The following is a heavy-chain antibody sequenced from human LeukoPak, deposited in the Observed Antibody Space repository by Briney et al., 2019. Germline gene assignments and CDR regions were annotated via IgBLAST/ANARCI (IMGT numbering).Heavy chain of an antibody. J-gene: IGHJ5*02. D-gene: IGHD4/OR15-4a*01. V-gene: IGHV3-48*01. CDR3: ARGRGAQLDP. CDR2: ITGGSSTI. CDR1: GFIFSTYG. Sequence: PGGSLRLSCAASGFIFSTYGMNWVRQAPGKGLEWVSYITGGSSTIYYADSVKGRFTISRDNAKNSLYLQMNSLRAEDTAVYYCARGRGAQLDPWGQGTLVTVSS.